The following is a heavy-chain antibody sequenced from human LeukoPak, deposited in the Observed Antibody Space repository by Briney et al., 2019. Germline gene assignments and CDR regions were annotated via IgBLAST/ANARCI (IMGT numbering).Heavy chain of an antibody. J-gene: IGHJ4*02. D-gene: IGHD4-17*01. Sequence: SETLSLTCTVSGGSISSSSYYWGWIRQPPGKGLEWIGSIYYSGSTYYNPSLKSRVTISVDTSKNQFSLKLSSVTAADTAVYYCAREGTYGDYAFDYWGQGTLVTVSS. CDR3: AREGTYGDYAFDY. CDR1: GGSISSSSYY. V-gene: IGHV4-39*07. CDR2: IYYSGST.